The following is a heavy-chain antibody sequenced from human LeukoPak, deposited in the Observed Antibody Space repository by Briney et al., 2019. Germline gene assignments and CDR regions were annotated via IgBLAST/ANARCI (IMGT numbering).Heavy chain of an antibody. CDR1: GFTFTTYA. CDR2: ISASHETT. J-gene: IGHJ4*02. D-gene: IGHD1-26*01. CDR3: ATPTGSYPGGFDN. Sequence: GGCLRLSCAASGFTFTTYAMSWVRQAPGRGLEWVSTISASHETTYSADSVKGRFTISRDNSRNTLYLQMDSLKVEDTAIYYCATPTGSYPGGFDNWGQGTQVTVS. V-gene: IGHV3-23*01.